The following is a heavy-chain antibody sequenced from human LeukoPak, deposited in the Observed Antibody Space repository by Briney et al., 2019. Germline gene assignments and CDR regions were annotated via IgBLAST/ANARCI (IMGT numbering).Heavy chain of an antibody. J-gene: IGHJ4*02. Sequence: GGSLRLSCAASGFTFSTYAMSWVRQAPGKGLEWVSSISASGGGTYYAASVKGRFTISRDNSKNTLYLQVNSLRAEDTAVYYCAKGGKWDVTPFDYWGQGTLVTVSS. CDR3: AKGGKWDVTPFDY. D-gene: IGHD1-26*01. V-gene: IGHV3-23*01. CDR2: ISASGGGT. CDR1: GFTFSTYA.